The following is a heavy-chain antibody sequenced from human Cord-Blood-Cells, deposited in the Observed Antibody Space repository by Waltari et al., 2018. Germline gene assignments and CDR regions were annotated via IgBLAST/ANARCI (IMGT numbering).Heavy chain of an antibody. CDR1: GYTFTSYD. J-gene: IGHJ4*02. V-gene: IGHV1-8*03. D-gene: IGHD1-1*01. CDR2: MNRNSGNT. CDR3: ARVRTATSYFDY. Sequence: QVQLVQSGAEVKKPGASVKVSCKASGYTFTSYDINWVRQATGQGLEWMGWMNRNSGNTGYAQKFQGRVTITRNTSISTAYMELSSLRSEDMAVDYCARVRTATSYFDYWGQGTLVTVSS.